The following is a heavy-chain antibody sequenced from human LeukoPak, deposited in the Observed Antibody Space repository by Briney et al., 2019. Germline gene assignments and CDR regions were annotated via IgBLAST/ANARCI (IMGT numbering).Heavy chain of an antibody. CDR2: IYYSKNT. V-gene: IGHV4-39*01. D-gene: IGHD5-18*01. CDR3: VSPRGFSYGYFDY. Sequence: SGGSLRLSCAASGFTFSNYAVTWVRQPPGKGLEWIGSIYYSKNTYYNPSLKSRVTISADTSKNQFSLTLGSVSATDTAVYYCVSPRGFSYGYFDYWGQGTLVTVSS. CDR1: GFTFSNYA. J-gene: IGHJ4*02.